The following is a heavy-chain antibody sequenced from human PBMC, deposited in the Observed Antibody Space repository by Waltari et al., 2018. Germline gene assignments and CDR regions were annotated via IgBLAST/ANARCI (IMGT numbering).Heavy chain of an antibody. Sequence: EVQLVESGGGLVQPGGTLRLHCAASGSTFTKYWMHWVRQDAGKGVMWGANINSDGRSTTYGDSVKGRFTITRDNARDTVYLQMTSLRAEDTAVYFCVTDDPGLGLDVWGQGTTVTVSS. J-gene: IGHJ6*02. D-gene: IGHD7-27*01. CDR2: INSDGRST. V-gene: IGHV3-74*01. CDR1: GSTFTKYW. CDR3: VTDDPGLGLDV.